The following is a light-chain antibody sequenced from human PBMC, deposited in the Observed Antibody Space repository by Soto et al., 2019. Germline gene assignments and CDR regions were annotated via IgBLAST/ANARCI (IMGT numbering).Light chain of an antibody. Sequence: QSALTQPASVSGSPGQSITLSCTGTSSDVGTYNVVSWYQQHPGKAPKLMIYESSKRPSGVSSRFSGSKSGNTASLTISGLQAEDEADYYCCSYAGSSTWVFGGGTKVTVL. CDR2: ESS. J-gene: IGLJ3*02. V-gene: IGLV2-23*01. CDR1: SSDVGTYNV. CDR3: CSYAGSSTWV.